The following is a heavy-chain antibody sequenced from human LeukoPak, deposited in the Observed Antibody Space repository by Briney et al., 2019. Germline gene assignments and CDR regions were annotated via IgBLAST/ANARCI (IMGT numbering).Heavy chain of an antibody. D-gene: IGHD2-21*02. V-gene: IGHV4-4*09. Sequence: SETLSLTCTVSSGSISSYYWSWIRQPPGKGLEGIGYIDTSGSTNYNPSLKRRITISVDTSKTQFSLKLSCVTAADTAVYYCARRYCGGDRCRAFDIWGQGTMVTVSS. J-gene: IGHJ3*02. CDR2: IDTSGST. CDR1: SGSISSYY. CDR3: ARRYCGGDRCRAFDI.